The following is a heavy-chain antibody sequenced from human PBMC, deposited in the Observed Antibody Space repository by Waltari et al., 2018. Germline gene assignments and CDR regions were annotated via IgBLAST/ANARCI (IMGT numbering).Heavy chain of an antibody. CDR3: ARGSGDYYYYGMDV. Sequence: QVQLQESGPGLVKPSETLSLTCTVSGGSISSSSYYWGWIRQPPGKGLEWIGSIYYSGSTYYNPSLKSRVTISVDTSKNQFSLKLSSVTAADTAVYYCARGSGDYYYYGMDVWGQGTTVTVSS. J-gene: IGHJ6*02. V-gene: IGHV4-39*07. CDR1: GGSISSSSYY. CDR2: IYYSGST.